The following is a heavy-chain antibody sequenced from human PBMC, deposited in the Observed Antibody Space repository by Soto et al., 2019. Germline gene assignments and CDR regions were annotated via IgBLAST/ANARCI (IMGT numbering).Heavy chain of an antibody. CDR1: GGTFSSYT. Sequence: SVKVSCKASGGTFSSYTISWVRQAPGQGLEWMGRIIPILGIANYAQKFQGRVTITADKSTSTAYMELSSLRSEDTAVYYCARDADVSSGWYPTWGQGTLVTVSS. D-gene: IGHD6-19*01. CDR3: ARDADVSSGWYPT. J-gene: IGHJ5*02. V-gene: IGHV1-69*04. CDR2: IIPILGIA.